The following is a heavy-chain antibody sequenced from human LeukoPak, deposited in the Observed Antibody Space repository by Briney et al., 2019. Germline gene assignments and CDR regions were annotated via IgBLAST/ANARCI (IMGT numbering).Heavy chain of an antibody. D-gene: IGHD3-10*01. CDR1: GGSISSYY. CDR2: IYNSGST. CDR3: ARRHYYGSGSPTDGMDV. J-gene: IGHJ6*02. V-gene: IGHV4-59*08. Sequence: PSGTLSLTCTVSGGSISSYYWSWIRQPPGKGLDWIGYIYNSGSTNYNPSLKSRVTISVDTSKNQFSLNLTSVTAADTAVYYCARRHYYGSGSPTDGMDVWAKGPRSPSP.